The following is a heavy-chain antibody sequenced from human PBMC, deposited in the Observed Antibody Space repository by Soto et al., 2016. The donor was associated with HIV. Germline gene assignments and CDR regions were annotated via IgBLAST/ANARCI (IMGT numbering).Heavy chain of an antibody. J-gene: IGHJ4*02. Sequence: QVHLVESGGGVVQPGRSLRLSCAASGFTFSDYGMHWVRRAPGKGLEWVAIIWYDGSNKYYTDSVKGRFTISRDNSKNTLYLQMNNLRAEDTAVYYCARAPGDYGDNSGWGQGTLVTVSS. CDR2: IWYDGSNK. CDR1: GFTFSDYG. D-gene: IGHD4-17*01. V-gene: IGHV3-33*01. CDR3: ARAPGDYGDNSG.